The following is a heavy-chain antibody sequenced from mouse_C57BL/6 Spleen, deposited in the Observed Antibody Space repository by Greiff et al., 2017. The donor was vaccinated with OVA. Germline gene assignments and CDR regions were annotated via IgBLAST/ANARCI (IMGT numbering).Heavy chain of an antibody. D-gene: IGHD4-1*01. CDR2: IHPNSGST. V-gene: IGHV1-64*01. CDR3: AREGLGGDWCAY. J-gene: IGHJ3*01. CDR1: GYTFTSYW. Sequence: QVQLQQPGAELVKPGASVKLSCKASGYTFTSYWMHWVKQRPGQGLEWIGMIHPNSGSTNYNEKFKSKATLTVDKSSSTAYMQLSSLTSEDSAVYYCAREGLGGDWCAYWGQGTLVTVSA.